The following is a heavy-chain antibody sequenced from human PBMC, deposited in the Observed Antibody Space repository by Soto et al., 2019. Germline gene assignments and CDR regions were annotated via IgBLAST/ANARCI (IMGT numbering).Heavy chain of an antibody. CDR1: GFTFNYYG. D-gene: IGHD3-3*01. CDR3: AKSASGSYDVWAD. V-gene: IGHV3-30*18. Sequence: QVQLVESGGGVVQPGKSLRLACATSGFTFNYYGFHWVRQAPGKGLEWVAVISYDGGTLYYADAVKGRFTISRDESKDTVFLQMNRLILEEPGFYYCAKSASGSYDVWADWGQGTLVTVSS. CDR2: ISYDGGTL. J-gene: IGHJ4*02.